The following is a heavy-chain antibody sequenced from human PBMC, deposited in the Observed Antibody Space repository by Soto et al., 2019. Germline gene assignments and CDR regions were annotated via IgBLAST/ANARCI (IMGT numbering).Heavy chain of an antibody. CDR2: INSDGSST. CDR1: GFTFSTFW. Sequence: EVQLVESVGGLVQPGGSLRLSCEASGFTFSTFWMHWVRQAPGKGLVWVSRINSDGSSTNYADSVKGRVTISRDNAKNMLYLQMNSLRAEDTAVYYCARDFEYWGQGTLVTVSS. CDR3: ARDFEY. J-gene: IGHJ4*02. V-gene: IGHV3-74*01.